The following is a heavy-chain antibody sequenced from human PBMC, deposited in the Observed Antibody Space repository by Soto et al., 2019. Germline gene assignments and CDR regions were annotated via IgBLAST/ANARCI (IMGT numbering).Heavy chain of an antibody. D-gene: IGHD3-9*01. Sequence: SETLSLTCTVSGGSVSSGDYYWSWIRQPPGKGLEWIGRIYTSGGTNYNPSLKSRVTMSVDTSKNQFSLKLSSVTAADTAVYYCASSYDILTGYQAFDIWGQGTMVTVSS. CDR2: IYTSGGT. CDR3: ASSYDILTGYQAFDI. J-gene: IGHJ3*02. CDR1: GGSVSSGDYY. V-gene: IGHV4-61*02.